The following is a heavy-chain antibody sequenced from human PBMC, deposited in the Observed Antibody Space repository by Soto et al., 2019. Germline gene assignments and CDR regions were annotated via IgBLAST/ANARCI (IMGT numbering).Heavy chain of an antibody. CDR3: ARDQDDSSDAFDI. V-gene: IGHV3-7*01. CDR2: IKQDGSEK. Sequence: EVHLVESGGGLVQPGGSLRLSCAASGITFSNYWMTWVHQAPGKGLEWVANIKQDGSEKYYVDSVKGRFTISRDNAKNSLYLQMNSLRAEDTAVYYCARDQDDSSDAFDIWGQGTMVTVSS. CDR1: GITFSNYW. D-gene: IGHD3-3*01. J-gene: IGHJ3*02.